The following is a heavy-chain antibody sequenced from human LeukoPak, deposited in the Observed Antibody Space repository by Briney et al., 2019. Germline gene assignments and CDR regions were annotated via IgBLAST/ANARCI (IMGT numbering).Heavy chain of an antibody. CDR1: GFTLNNSA. D-gene: IGHD1-26*01. V-gene: IGHV3-23*01. CDR2: MSRSGDGT. CDR3: AKSGPVGATGVPDN. Sequence: GGSLRLSCAASGFTLNNSAMSWVRQAPGKGLEWVSGMSRSGDGTYYADSVKGRFTVSRDNSKSTLYLQMNSLRAEDTAVYYWAKSGPVGATGVPDNWGQGTLVTVSS. J-gene: IGHJ4*02.